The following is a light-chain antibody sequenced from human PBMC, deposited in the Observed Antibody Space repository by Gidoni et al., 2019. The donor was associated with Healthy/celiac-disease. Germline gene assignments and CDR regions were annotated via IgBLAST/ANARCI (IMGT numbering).Light chain of an antibody. CDR2: GAF. V-gene: IGKV3-15*01. Sequence: EIVMTPSPATLSVSPGERATLSCRASQSVSSNLAWYQQKPGQAPRLLIYGAFTRATGIPARISGSGSGTEFTLTISSRQSEDFAVYYCQQYNNRPPWTFGQGTKVEIK. CDR1: QSVSSN. J-gene: IGKJ1*01. CDR3: QQYNNRPPWT.